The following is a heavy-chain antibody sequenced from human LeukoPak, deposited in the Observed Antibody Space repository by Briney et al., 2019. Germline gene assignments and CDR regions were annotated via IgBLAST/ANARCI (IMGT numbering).Heavy chain of an antibody. D-gene: IGHD1-7*01. CDR3: ARGYNWNYSFDY. J-gene: IGHJ4*02. CDR2: ISSNGGST. V-gene: IGHV3-64*01. Sequence: PGGSLRLSCAASGFTFSSYAMHWVRQAPGKGLEYVSAISSNGGSTYYANSVKGRFTISRDNSKNTLYLQMGSLRAEDTAVYYCARGYNWNYSFDYWGQGTLVSVSS. CDR1: GFTFSSYA.